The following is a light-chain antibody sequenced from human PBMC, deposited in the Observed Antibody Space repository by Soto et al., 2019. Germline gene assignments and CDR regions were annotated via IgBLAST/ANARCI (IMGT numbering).Light chain of an antibody. CDR1: QSVLYSSNNKNY. V-gene: IGKV4-1*01. J-gene: IGKJ2*01. CDR3: QQYYSTPYT. Sequence: DIVMTQSPDSLAVSLGERATINCKSSQSVLYSSNNKNYLAWYQQRPGQPPKLLICWASTRESGVPDRFSGSGSGTDFTLTISSLQAEDVAVYYCQQYYSTPYTFVQGTKLEIK. CDR2: WAS.